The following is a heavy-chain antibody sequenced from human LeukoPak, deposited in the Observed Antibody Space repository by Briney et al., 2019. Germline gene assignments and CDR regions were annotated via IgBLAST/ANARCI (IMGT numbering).Heavy chain of an antibody. V-gene: IGHV1-58*01. CDR2: IVVGSGNT. CDR3: AADRAQQGGTAAY. D-gene: IGHD1-7*01. Sequence: SVKVSCKVSGFAFSKSAVQWVRQARGQRLEWIGWIVVGSGNTNYAQKFQERVTITRDMSTTTVYMKLSSLRSEDTAVYYCAADRAQQGGTAAYWGQGALVTVYS. J-gene: IGHJ4*02. CDR1: GFAFSKSA.